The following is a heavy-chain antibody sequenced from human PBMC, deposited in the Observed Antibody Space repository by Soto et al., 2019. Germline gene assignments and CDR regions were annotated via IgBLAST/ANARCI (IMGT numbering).Heavy chain of an antibody. J-gene: IGHJ4*02. CDR2: IYWDDDN. V-gene: IGHV2-5*02. CDR3: AVLIEFRSSSFFDY. CDR1: GFSLSTSGVG. Sequence: SGPTLVNPTQTLTLTCTFSGFSLSTSGVGVGWIRQPPGKALEWLALIYWDDDNRYSPSLQSRLTTTKDTSENQVVLTMTNMDPVDTATYYCAVLIEFRSSSFFDYWGQGTLVTVSS. D-gene: IGHD6-6*01.